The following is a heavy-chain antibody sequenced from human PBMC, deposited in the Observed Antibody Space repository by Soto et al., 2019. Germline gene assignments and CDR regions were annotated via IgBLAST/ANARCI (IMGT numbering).Heavy chain of an antibody. CDR2: IIPLLNTP. V-gene: IGHV1-69*01. D-gene: IGHD6-6*01. CDR1: GGTFSSYA. CDR3: ARDSSSPNYYYYGMDV. Sequence: QVQLVQSGAEVKKPGSSVKVSCRASGGTFSSYAVSWVRQAPGQGLEWMGVIIPLLNTPKYVEKFQGRVTITADASATTADLELSSLTSEDTAVYYCARDSSSPNYYYYGMDVWGQGTTVTVSS. J-gene: IGHJ6*02.